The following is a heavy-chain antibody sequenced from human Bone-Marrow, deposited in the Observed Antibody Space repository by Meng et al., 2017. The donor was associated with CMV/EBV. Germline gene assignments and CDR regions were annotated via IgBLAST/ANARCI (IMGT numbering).Heavy chain of an antibody. J-gene: IGHJ4*02. Sequence: GESLKISCAASGFTFTTYALSWVRQAPGKGLEWVSAISDSGAKTYYADSVRGRFTVSRDNSKNTLYLQMNSLRAEDTAVYYCVKEFGNFDVIGYSNCFDYWGQGPLVTVSS. CDR2: ISDSGAKT. CDR3: VKEFGNFDVIGYSNCFDY. V-gene: IGHV3-23*01. CDR1: GFTFTTYA. D-gene: IGHD3-22*01.